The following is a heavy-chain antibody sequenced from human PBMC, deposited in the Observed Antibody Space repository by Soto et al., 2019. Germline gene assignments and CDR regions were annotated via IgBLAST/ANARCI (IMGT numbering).Heavy chain of an antibody. D-gene: IGHD2-21*01. V-gene: IGHV3-11*06. Sequence: PRLSCATSGFPFSDYYMSWIRQAPGKGLEWLSHISPKSTYRNYADSVKGRFTISRDNTKSSLFLQMNSLGVEDTAVYYCARGGGGGLFEHWGQGVLVTVSS. CDR3: ARGGGGGLFEH. CDR2: ISPKSTYR. J-gene: IGHJ4*02. CDR1: GFPFSDYY.